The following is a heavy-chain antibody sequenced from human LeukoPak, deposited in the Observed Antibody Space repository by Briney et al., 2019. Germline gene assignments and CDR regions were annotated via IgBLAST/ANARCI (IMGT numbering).Heavy chain of an antibody. CDR1: GFTFSSYA. Sequence: PGGSLRLSCAASGFTFSSYAMHWVRQAPGKGLEWVAFIRYDGSNKNYANSVKGRFTLSRDDSKNTLYLHMNSLRPEDTAMYYCAKDRIILPAATSFDSWGQGTLVTVSS. D-gene: IGHD2-2*01. J-gene: IGHJ4*02. CDR3: AKDRIILPAATSFDS. CDR2: IRYDGSNK. V-gene: IGHV3-30*02.